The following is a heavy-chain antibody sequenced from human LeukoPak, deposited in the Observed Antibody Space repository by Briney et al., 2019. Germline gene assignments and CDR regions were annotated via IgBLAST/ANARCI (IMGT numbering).Heavy chain of an antibody. Sequence: SVKVSCKASGGTFSSYAISWVRQAPGQGLEWMGRIIPILGIANYAQKFQGRVTITADKSTSTAYMELSSLGSEDTAVYYCARTQGDGSPPDYWGQGTLVTVSS. V-gene: IGHV1-69*04. CDR3: ARTQGDGSPPDY. D-gene: IGHD5-24*01. CDR1: GGTFSSYA. J-gene: IGHJ4*02. CDR2: IIPILGIA.